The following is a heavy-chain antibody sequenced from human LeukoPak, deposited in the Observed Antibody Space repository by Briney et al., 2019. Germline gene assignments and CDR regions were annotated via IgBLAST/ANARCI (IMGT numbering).Heavy chain of an antibody. Sequence: PSETLSLTCTVSGGSISSSSYYWGWIRQPPGKGLEWIGSIYYSGSTYYNPSLKSRVTISVDTSKNQFSLKLSSVTAADTAEYYCARHGYSYGSDYWGQGTLVTVSS. V-gene: IGHV4-39*01. CDR2: IYYSGST. J-gene: IGHJ4*02. CDR1: GGSISSSSYY. D-gene: IGHD5-18*01. CDR3: ARHGYSYGSDY.